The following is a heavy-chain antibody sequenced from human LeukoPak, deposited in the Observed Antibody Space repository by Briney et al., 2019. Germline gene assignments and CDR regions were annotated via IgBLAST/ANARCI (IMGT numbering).Heavy chain of an antibody. J-gene: IGHJ4*02. Sequence: SETLSLTCAVYGGSFSGYYWSWIRQPPGKGLEWIGYIYYSGSTNCNPSLKSRVTISVDASKNQFSLKLSSVTAADTAVYYCARNLYDSSGSMGIYTFDYWGQGTLVTVSS. CDR2: IYYSGST. V-gene: IGHV4-59*01. CDR1: GGSFSGYY. CDR3: ARNLYDSSGSMGIYTFDY. D-gene: IGHD3-22*01.